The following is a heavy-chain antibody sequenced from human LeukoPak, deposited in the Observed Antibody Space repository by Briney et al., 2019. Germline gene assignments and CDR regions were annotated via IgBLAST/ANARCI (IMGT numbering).Heavy chain of an antibody. Sequence: PGGSLRLSCAASGFTFSSYGMHWVRQAPGKGLEWVAVISYDGSNKYYADSVKGRFTISRDNSKNTLYLQMNSLRAEDTAVYYCAKDRGPRGIQLWLRYYYYGVDVWGQGTTVTVSS. CDR1: GFTFSSYG. D-gene: IGHD5-18*01. CDR3: AKDRGPRGIQLWLRYYYYGVDV. V-gene: IGHV3-30*18. J-gene: IGHJ6*02. CDR2: ISYDGSNK.